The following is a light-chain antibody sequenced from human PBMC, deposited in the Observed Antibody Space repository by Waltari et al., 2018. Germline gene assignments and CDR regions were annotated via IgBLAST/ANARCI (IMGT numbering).Light chain of an antibody. V-gene: IGLV6-57*01. CDR3: QSYDNRNHWV. CDR1: RGSIASNY. Sequence: NFMLTQPHSVSESPGKTVTISCTRSRGSIASNYVQWYQQRPGSSPTAVIYEDNQRPSGVPDRFSGSIDSSSNSASLTISGLKTEDEADYYCQSYDNRNHWVFGGGTKLTVL. CDR2: EDN. J-gene: IGLJ3*02.